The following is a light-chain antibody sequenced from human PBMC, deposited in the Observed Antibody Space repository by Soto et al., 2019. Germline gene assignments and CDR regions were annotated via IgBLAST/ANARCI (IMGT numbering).Light chain of an antibody. Sequence: QSVLTQPPSVSGTPGQSITISCTGTSSDVGGYNSVSWYRQDPGKAPKLIIYDVTYRPSGVSNRFSGSKSGNTASLTISGLQSEDEADYHCSSFTSSITYVFGTGTKVTVL. CDR2: DVT. J-gene: IGLJ1*01. CDR3: SSFTSSITYV. V-gene: IGLV2-14*01. CDR1: SSDVGGYNS.